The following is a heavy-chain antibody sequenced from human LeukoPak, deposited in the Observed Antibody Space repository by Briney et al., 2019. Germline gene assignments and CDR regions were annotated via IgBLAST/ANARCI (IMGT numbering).Heavy chain of an antibody. D-gene: IGHD5-18*01. V-gene: IGHV4-59*01. Sequence: SETLSLTCTVSGGSISSYYWSWIRQPPGKGLEWIGYIYYSGSTNYNPSLKRRVTISVDTSKNQFSLKLSSVTAADTAVYYCARDPGGYSYGYDYWGQGTLVTVSS. J-gene: IGHJ4*02. CDR1: GGSISSYY. CDR2: IYYSGST. CDR3: ARDPGGYSYGYDY.